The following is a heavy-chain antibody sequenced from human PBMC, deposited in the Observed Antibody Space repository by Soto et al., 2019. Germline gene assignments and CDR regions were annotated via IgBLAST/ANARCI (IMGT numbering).Heavy chain of an antibody. V-gene: IGHV1-3*01. CDR2: IDAGNGNT. CDR1: GYTFTRNA. D-gene: IGHD3-9*01. Sequence: QVQLVQSGAEVKKPGASVILSCKASGYTFTRNAIHWVRQAPGQRLEWIGKIDAGNGNTKYSQKFQGRVTIARDTXXXXXXXXXXXXXXXXXXXXXXXXSETDYSRFDYWGQGTLVTVSS. CDR3: XXSETDYSRFDY. J-gene: IGHJ4*02.